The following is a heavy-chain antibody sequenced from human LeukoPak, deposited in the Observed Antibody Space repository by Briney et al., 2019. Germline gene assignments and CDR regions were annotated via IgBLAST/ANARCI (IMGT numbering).Heavy chain of an antibody. CDR1: GFTFSSYG. V-gene: IGHV3-33*01. CDR3: ARNWNYGWNYYYYYMDV. Sequence: GRSLRLSCAASGFTFSSYGMHWVRQAPGKGLEWVAVIWYDGSNKYYADSVKGRFTISRDNSKNTLYLQMNSLRAEDTAVYYCARNWNYGWNYYYYYMDVWGKGTTVTVSS. CDR2: IWYDGSNK. J-gene: IGHJ6*03. D-gene: IGHD1-7*01.